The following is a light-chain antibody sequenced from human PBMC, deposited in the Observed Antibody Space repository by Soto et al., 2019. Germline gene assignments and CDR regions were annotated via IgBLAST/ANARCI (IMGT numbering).Light chain of an antibody. CDR3: QQYHHWPPIT. J-gene: IGKJ5*01. CDR2: DAS. V-gene: IGKV3-11*01. Sequence: EIVLTQSPATLSLSPGERATLSCRASQSVSRYLAWYQQKPGQAPRLLIYDASNRAIGIPARFSGSGSGSEFTLTISGLQSEDFAVYYCQQYHHWPPITFGQGTRLEIK. CDR1: QSVSRY.